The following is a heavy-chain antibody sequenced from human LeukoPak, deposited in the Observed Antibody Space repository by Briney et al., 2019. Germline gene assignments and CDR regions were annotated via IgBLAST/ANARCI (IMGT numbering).Heavy chain of an antibody. V-gene: IGHV1-46*01. CDR3: ASSGYYQGSPPYGMDV. D-gene: IGHD2/OR15-2a*01. J-gene: IGHJ6*02. CDR2: INPSGGST. CDR1: GYTFTSYY. Sequence: ASVKVSCKASGYTFTSYYMHWVRQAPGQGLEWMGIINPSGGSTGYAQKFQGRVTMTRDTSTSTVYMELSSLRSEDTAVYYCASSGYYQGSPPYGMDVWGQGTTVTVSS.